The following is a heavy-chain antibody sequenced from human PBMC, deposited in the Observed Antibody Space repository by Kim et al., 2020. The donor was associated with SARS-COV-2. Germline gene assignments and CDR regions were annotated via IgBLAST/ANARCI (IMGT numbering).Heavy chain of an antibody. Sequence: GGSLRLSCAGSGFSVRNHYMTWVRQPPGKGLNWVSVIYVGDATLYADSVKGRFTISRDNSKNTLYLQMNSLRPEDTAVYDCAKDDDLGFWHWGQGTLVTV. CDR1: GFSVRNHY. D-gene: IGHD3-3*01. J-gene: IGHJ4*02. CDR2: IYVGDAT. V-gene: IGHV3-53*05. CDR3: AKDDDLGFWH.